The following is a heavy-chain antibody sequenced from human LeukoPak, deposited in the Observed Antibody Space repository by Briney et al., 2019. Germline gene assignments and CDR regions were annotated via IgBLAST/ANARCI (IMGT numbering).Heavy chain of an antibody. J-gene: IGHJ4*02. CDR1: GFTFSTYW. CDR3: ARRWSGYSPIDY. Sequence: GGSLRRSCAASGFTFSTYWMSWVRQAPGKGREWVANIKEDGREKYYVDSVKGRFTISRDNAKNSLYLQMNSLRAEDTAVYYCARRWSGYSPIDYWGQGTLVTVSS. D-gene: IGHD3-3*01. V-gene: IGHV3-7*01. CDR2: IKEDGREK.